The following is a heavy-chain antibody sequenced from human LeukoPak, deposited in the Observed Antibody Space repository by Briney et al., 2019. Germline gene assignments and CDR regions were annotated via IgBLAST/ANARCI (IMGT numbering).Heavy chain of an antibody. V-gene: IGHV4-34*12. CDR1: GGSFSGYY. CDR2: IFYSGST. Sequence: PSETLSLTCAVYGGSFSGYYWSWIRQPPGKGLEWIGNIFYSGSTYYSPSLRRRLTISLDTSRNQFSLKLNSVTAADTAVYYCAKSNGYGLVDIWGQGTMVTVSS. CDR3: AKSNGYGLVDI. J-gene: IGHJ3*02. D-gene: IGHD3-10*01.